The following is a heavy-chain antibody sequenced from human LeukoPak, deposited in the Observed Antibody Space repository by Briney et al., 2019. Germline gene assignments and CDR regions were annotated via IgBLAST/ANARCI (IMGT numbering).Heavy chain of an antibody. J-gene: IGHJ4*02. D-gene: IGHD6-19*01. CDR2: INAGNGNT. Sequence: ASVTVSCMASGYTFTSYAMHWVRQAPGQRLEWMGWINAGNGNTKYSQKFQGRVTITRDTSASTAYMELSSLRSEDTAVYYCARDREWLAYYFDYWGQGTLVTVSS. CDR1: GYTFTSYA. V-gene: IGHV1-3*01. CDR3: ARDREWLAYYFDY.